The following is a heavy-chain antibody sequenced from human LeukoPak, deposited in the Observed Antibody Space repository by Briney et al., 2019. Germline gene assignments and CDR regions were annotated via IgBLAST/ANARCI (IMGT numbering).Heavy chain of an antibody. CDR2: INHSGST. D-gene: IGHD5-12*01. J-gene: IGHJ6*02. CDR1: GGSVSSYY. V-gene: IGHV4-34*01. CDR3: ARLGLVATFPYYYYYGMDV. Sequence: SETLSLTCTVAGGSVSSYYWSWIRQPPGKGLEWIGEINHSGSTNYNPSLKSRVTISVDTSKNQFSLKLSSVTAADTAVYYCARLGLVATFPYYYYYGMDVWGQGTTVTVSS.